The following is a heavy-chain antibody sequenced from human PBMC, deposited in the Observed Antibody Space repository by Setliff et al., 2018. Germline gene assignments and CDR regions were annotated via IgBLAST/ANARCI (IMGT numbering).Heavy chain of an antibody. Sequence: KPSETLSLTCTVSGVSIRSYYWSWIRQPPGKGLEWIGYVDHSGSTNFSPSLKSRGTISVDTSKTQVSLTLTSVTAADTAVYYCARDYQGGWFDPWGPGTLVTVSS. CDR2: VDHSGST. CDR1: GVSIRSYY. D-gene: IGHD3-16*01. CDR3: ARDYQGGWFDP. V-gene: IGHV4-59*01. J-gene: IGHJ5*02.